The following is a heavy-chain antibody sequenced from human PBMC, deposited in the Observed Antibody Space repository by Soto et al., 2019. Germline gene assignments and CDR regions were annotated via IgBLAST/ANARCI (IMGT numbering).Heavy chain of an antibody. D-gene: IGHD6-13*01. J-gene: IGHJ4*02. CDR2: IYYSGST. Sequence: PSETLSLTCTVSGGSISSSSYYWGWIRQPPGKGLEWIGSIYYSGSTYYNPSLKSRVTISVDTSKNQFSLKLSSVTAADTAVYYCARHVKRYSSSWYYFDYWGQGTLVTVSS. CDR3: ARHVKRYSSSWYYFDY. V-gene: IGHV4-39*01. CDR1: GGSISSSSYY.